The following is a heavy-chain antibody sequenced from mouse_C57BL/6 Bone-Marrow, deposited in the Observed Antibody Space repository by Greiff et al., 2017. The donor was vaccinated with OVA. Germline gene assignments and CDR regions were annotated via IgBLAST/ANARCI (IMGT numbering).Heavy chain of an antibody. CDR3: ARGDYAYAMDY. D-gene: IGHD2-4*01. Sequence: EVQLQQSGPELVKPGASVKIPCKASGYTFTDYNMDWVKQSHGKSLEWIGDINPNNGGTIYNQKFKGKATLTVDKSYSTGYMKLSILTSEDTAVYYCARGDYAYAMDYWGQGTSVTVSS. V-gene: IGHV1-18*01. CDR1: GYTFTDYN. J-gene: IGHJ4*01. CDR2: INPNNGGT.